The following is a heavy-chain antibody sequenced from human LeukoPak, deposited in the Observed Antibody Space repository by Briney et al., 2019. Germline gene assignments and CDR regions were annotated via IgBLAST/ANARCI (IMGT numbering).Heavy chain of an antibody. Sequence: SETLSLTCTVSGGSISSYYWSWIRQPPGKGLEWIGYIYYSGSTNYNPSLKSRVTMSVDTSKNQFSLKLSSVTAADTAVYYCAREGPIVAVDYWGQGTLVTVSS. CDR2: IYYSGST. D-gene: IGHD5-12*01. CDR1: GGSISSYY. V-gene: IGHV4-59*12. CDR3: AREGPIVAVDY. J-gene: IGHJ4*02.